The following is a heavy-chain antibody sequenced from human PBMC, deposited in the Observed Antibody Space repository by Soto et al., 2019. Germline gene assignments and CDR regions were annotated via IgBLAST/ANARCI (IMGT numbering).Heavy chain of an antibody. CDR2: INHSGST. V-gene: IGHV4-34*01. J-gene: IGHJ4*02. CDR3: ARGRISPFDY. Sequence: ETLSLTCAVYGGSFSGYYWSWIRQPPGKGLEWIGEINHSGSTNYNPSLKSRVTISVDTSKNQFSLKLSSVTAADTAVYYCARGRISPFDYWGQATLVTVSS. CDR1: GGSFSGYY.